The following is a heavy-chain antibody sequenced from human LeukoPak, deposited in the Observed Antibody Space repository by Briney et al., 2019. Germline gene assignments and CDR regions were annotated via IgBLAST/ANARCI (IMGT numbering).Heavy chain of an antibody. V-gene: IGHV4-34*01. J-gene: IGHJ5*02. CDR3: ARNWVKSGFHP. CDR2: INHSGST. D-gene: IGHD7-27*01. CDR1: GGSFSGYY. Sequence: KPSETLSLTCAVYGGSFSGYYWSWIRQPPGKGLEWIGEINHSGSTNYNPSLKSRVTISVDTSKNQFSLKLSSVTAADTAVYYCARNWVKSGFHPWGQGTLVTVSS.